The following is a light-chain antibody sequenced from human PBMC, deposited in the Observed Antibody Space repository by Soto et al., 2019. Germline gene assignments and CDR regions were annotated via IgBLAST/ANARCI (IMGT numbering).Light chain of an antibody. J-gene: IGKJ4*01. CDR1: QSVGSN. Sequence: EIVMTQSPATLSVSPGERATLSCRASQSVGSNLAWYQQKPGQAPRLLIYVASTRATGLPARFSGSGSGTEFALTISSLLSEDFAVYYCQQYNNWPLTFGGGTKVEIK. V-gene: IGKV3-15*01. CDR3: QQYNNWPLT. CDR2: VAS.